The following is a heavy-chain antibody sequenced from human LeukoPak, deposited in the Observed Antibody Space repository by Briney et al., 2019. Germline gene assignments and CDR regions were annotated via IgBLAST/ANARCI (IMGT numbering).Heavy chain of an antibody. Sequence: GGSLRLSCAASGFTFSSHGMSWVRQAPGKGLEWGSYISSSGSTIYYADSVKGRFTISRDNAKNSLYLQMNRLRAEDTAVYYCAELGITMIGGVWGKGTTVTISS. CDR3: AELGITMIGGV. V-gene: IGHV3-48*04. J-gene: IGHJ6*04. CDR2: ISSSGSTI. D-gene: IGHD3-10*02. CDR1: GFTFSSHG.